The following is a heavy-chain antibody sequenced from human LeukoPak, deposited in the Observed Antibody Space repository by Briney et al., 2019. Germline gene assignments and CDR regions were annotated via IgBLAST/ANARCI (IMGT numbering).Heavy chain of an antibody. J-gene: IGHJ6*03. CDR2: IDYSGST. CDR1: GGSIISTTYY. V-gene: IGHV4-39*07. CDR3: ARASGSSWYERRLHAYYYYMDV. D-gene: IGHD6-13*01. Sequence: SETLSLTCTVSGGSIISTTYYWGWIRQPPGEGLEWIGSIDYSGSTYYNPSLKSRVTISVDTSKNQFSLNLSCVTAADTAVYSCARASGSSWYERRLHAYYYYMDVWGRGTTVTVSS.